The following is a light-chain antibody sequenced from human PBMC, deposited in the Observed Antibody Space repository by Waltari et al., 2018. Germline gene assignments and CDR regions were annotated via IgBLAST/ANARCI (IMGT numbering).Light chain of an antibody. CDR1: QTISSY. CDR3: QQYNHWPRT. Sequence: ETVLTQFPATLSVSPGDRATLSCRASQTISSYLAWYQHKSGQAPTLLIHAASTRATGIPARFSGSGSGTDFTLTISSLQSEDFAVYYCQQYNHWPRTFGQGTKVDIK. J-gene: IGKJ1*01. V-gene: IGKV3-15*01. CDR2: AAS.